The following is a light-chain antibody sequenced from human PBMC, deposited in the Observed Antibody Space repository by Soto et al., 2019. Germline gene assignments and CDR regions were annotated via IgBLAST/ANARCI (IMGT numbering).Light chain of an antibody. J-gene: IGKJ2*01. CDR2: RAS. V-gene: IGKV3-15*01. CDR3: QHYNFWPHT. CDR1: QSVRDN. Sequence: EILLTQSPDTLAVSPGEGATLSCRASQSVRDNLAWYQQKPGQAPRLLIYRASTRATGVPARFSGSGSGTEFTLTISSLQSEDVSVYFCQHYNFWPHTFGQGTKLEIK.